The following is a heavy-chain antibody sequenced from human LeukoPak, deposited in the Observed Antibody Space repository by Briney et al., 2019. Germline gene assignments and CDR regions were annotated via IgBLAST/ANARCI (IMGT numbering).Heavy chain of an antibody. V-gene: IGHV4-38-2*01. Sequence: SETLSLTCVVSGYSISSDYYWGWIRQPPGKGLEWTGSIYHSGSTYYNPSLKSRVTISVDTSKNQFSLKLSSVTAADTAVYYCARCANNYFWDYWGQGTLVTVSS. CDR3: ARCANNYFWDY. D-gene: IGHD3-3*01. CDR1: GYSISSDYY. CDR2: IYHSGST. J-gene: IGHJ4*02.